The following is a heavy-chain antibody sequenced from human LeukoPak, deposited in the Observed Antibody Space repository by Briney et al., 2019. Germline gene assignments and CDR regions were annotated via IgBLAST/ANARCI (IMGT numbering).Heavy chain of an antibody. J-gene: IGHJ4*02. CDR3: ARHYFDSSGYYSDF. V-gene: IGHV3-21*01. CDR1: GFTFSSYS. D-gene: IGHD3-22*01. CDR2: ISSSSSYI. Sequence: PGGSLRLSCAASGFTFSSYSMNWVRQSPGKGLEWVSSISSSSSYIYYADSVKARFTVSRDNAKNSLYLQMNSLRAEDTAVYYCARHYFDSSGYYSDFWGQGTLVTVSS.